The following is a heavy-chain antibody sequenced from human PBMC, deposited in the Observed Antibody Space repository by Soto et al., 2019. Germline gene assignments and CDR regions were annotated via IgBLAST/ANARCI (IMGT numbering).Heavy chain of an antibody. CDR3: ARDLTDKQLVHLDY. D-gene: IGHD6-13*01. J-gene: IGHJ4*02. CDR1: GYTFTSYG. Sequence: QVQLVQSGAEVKKPGASVKVSCKASGYTFTSYGISWVRQAPGQGLAWRGWISAYNGNTNYAQKLLGRVTMTPDTSTSTAYMELRSLRSDDTAVYYCARDLTDKQLVHLDYWGQGTLVTVSS. V-gene: IGHV1-18*01. CDR2: ISAYNGNT.